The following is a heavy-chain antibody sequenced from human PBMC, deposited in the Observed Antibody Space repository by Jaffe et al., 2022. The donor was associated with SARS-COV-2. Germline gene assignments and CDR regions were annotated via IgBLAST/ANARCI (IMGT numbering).Heavy chain of an antibody. V-gene: IGHV4-61*02. Sequence: QVQLQESGPGLVKPLQTLSLTCSVSGGSITSGSYYWNWIRQPAGKGLEWIGRIYNSESTNYNPSLKSRVTISGDRSKNQFSLKVSSVTAADTAIYYCARGVTGWGPYGMDVWGQGTTVTVSS. D-gene: IGHD6-19*01. CDR2: IYNSEST. CDR1: GGSITSGSYY. CDR3: ARGVTGWGPYGMDV. J-gene: IGHJ6*02.